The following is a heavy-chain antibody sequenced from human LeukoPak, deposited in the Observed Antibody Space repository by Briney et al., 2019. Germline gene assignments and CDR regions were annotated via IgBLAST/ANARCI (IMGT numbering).Heavy chain of an antibody. D-gene: IGHD4-23*01. J-gene: IGHJ1*01. CDR3: ARDKAVTTEVTQHFQH. CDR1: GYTFTNYG. Sequence: ASVKVSCKASGYTFTNYGISWVRQAPGQGLEWMGWISAYNGYTDYAQKLQFRVTMTTDTSTSTAYMELRSLRSNDTAVYYCARDKAVTTEVTQHFQHWGQGTLVTVSS. V-gene: IGHV1-18*01. CDR2: ISAYNGYT.